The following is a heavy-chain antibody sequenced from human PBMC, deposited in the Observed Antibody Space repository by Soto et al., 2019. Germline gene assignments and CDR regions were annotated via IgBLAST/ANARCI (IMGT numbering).Heavy chain of an antibody. Sequence: QVQLVQSGAEVKKPGASVKVSCKASGYTFTGYHMHWVRQAPGQGLEWMGWINPNSGGTNYAQKFQGWVTMTRDTSISTAYMELSRLRSDDTAVYYCARAGTIFGVVGGWFDPWGQGTLVTVSS. V-gene: IGHV1-2*04. CDR2: INPNSGGT. D-gene: IGHD3-3*01. CDR1: GYTFTGYH. J-gene: IGHJ5*02. CDR3: ARAGTIFGVVGGWFDP.